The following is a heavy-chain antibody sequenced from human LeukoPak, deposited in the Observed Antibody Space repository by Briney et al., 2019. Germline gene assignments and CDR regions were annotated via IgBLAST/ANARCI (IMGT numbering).Heavy chain of an antibody. CDR1: GFTVSSNY. CDR3: AELGITMIGGV. V-gene: IGHV3-30*02. Sequence: GGSLRLSCAASGFTVSSNYMSWVRQAPGKGLEWVAFIRYDGNNKYYADSVKGRFTISRDNSKNTLYLQMNSLRAEDTAVYYCAELGITMIGGVWGKGTTVTVSS. J-gene: IGHJ6*04. D-gene: IGHD3-10*02. CDR2: IRYDGNNK.